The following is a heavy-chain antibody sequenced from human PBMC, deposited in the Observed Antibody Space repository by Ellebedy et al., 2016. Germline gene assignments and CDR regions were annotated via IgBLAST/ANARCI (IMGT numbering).Heavy chain of an antibody. Sequence: GGSLRLSXTASGLNFNTFFMSWVRQAPGKGLEWVSTISAGSDTTRLADSVKGRFIISRDSSKNSVYLRMNNLRVEDTAVYYCRQGHYADLWGQGTLVTVSS. V-gene: IGHV3-23*01. CDR1: GLNFNTFF. CDR2: ISAGSDTT. CDR3: RQGHYADL. J-gene: IGHJ4*02. D-gene: IGHD4-17*01.